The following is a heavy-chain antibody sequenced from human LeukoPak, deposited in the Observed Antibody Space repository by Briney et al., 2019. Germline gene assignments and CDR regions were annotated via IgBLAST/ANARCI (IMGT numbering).Heavy chain of an antibody. J-gene: IGHJ4*02. CDR1: GFTFSSYA. Sequence: PGGSLRLSCSASGFTFSSYAMHWVRQAPGKGPEYVSAISSNGGSTYYADSVKGRFTISRDNSKNTLYLQMSSLRAEDTAVYYCVTGRAAIDYWGQGTLVTVSS. V-gene: IGHV3-64D*09. CDR2: ISSNGGST. CDR3: VTGRAAIDY. D-gene: IGHD6-25*01.